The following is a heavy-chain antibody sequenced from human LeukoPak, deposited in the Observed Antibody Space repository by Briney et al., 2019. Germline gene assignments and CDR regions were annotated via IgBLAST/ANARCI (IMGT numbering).Heavy chain of an antibody. D-gene: IGHD4-23*01. J-gene: IGHJ4*02. CDR2: INSDGRSA. CDR1: GFTFSSYR. CDR3: ARDLRTPSDTNIAIDY. V-gene: IGHV3-74*01. Sequence: GGSLRLSCAASGFTFSSYRMHWVRQGPGKGLVWVSRINSDGRSATYADSVKGRFTISRDNAKNTLYLQMNSLRAEDTAVYYCARDLRTPSDTNIAIDYWGQGTLVTVSS.